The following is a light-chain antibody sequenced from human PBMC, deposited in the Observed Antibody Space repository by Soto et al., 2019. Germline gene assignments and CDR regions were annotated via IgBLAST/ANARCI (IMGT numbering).Light chain of an antibody. J-gene: IGLJ7*01. CDR1: ASSIAARYD. CDR2: GNN. CDR3: QSYDNSLNEWV. V-gene: IGLV1-40*01. Sequence: QPVLTQPPSVSGAPGQRVTISCTGTASSIAARYDVHWYQQIPGKAPKLLIYGNNNRPSGVPDRFSASKSGISASLAITGLQADDEADYYCQSYDNSLNEWVFGGGTQLTVL.